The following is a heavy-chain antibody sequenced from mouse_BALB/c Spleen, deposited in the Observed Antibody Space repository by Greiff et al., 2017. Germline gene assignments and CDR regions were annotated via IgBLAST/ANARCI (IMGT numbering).Heavy chain of an antibody. CDR2: IWAGGST. CDR3: ARTRWAGAMDD. CDR1: GFSLTSYG. D-gene: IGHD3-3*01. J-gene: IGHJ4*01. Sequence: VQVVESGPGLVAPSQSLSITCTVSGFSLTSYGVHWVRQPPGKGLEWLGVIWAGGSTNYNSALMSRLSISKENSKSQVFLKMNSLQTDDTAMYYCARTRWAGAMDDWGQGTSVTVSS. V-gene: IGHV2-9*02.